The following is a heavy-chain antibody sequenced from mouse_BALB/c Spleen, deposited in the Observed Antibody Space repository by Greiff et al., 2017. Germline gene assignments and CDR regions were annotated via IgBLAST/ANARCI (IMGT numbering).Heavy chain of an antibody. CDR1: GYTFTSYV. CDR3: ARWGGSSYNWYFDV. J-gene: IGHJ1*01. CDR2: INPYNDGT. Sequence: QLVESGPELVKPGASVKMSCKASGYTFTSYVMHWVKQKPGQGLEWIGYINPYNDGTKYNEKFKGKATLTSDKSSSTAYMELSSLTSEDSAVYYCARWGGSSYNWYFDVWGAGTTVTVSS. D-gene: IGHD1-1*01. V-gene: IGHV1-14*01.